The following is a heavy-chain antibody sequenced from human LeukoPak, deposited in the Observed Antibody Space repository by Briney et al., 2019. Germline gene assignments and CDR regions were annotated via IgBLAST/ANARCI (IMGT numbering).Heavy chain of an antibody. Sequence: PSGTLSLPCTVSGGSFSSCSYYWGRLRQPQGKGLEWVGCIYYSGSTYYTPSLQSRVTISEDTTKNQFSLKLLCVTAADTAFYYRARCRPAASHIDYWGQGMLVTVSS. CDR1: GGSFSSCSYY. D-gene: IGHD2-2*01. CDR3: ARCRPAASHIDY. J-gene: IGHJ4*02. CDR2: IYYSGST. V-gene: IGHV4-39*01.